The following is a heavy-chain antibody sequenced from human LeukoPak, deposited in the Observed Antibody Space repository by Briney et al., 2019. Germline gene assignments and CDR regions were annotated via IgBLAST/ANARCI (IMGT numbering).Heavy chain of an antibody. CDR1: GFTFNSYE. V-gene: IGHV3-48*03. CDR2: ISSSGRTI. CDR3: ARGAPLDGSGSYSVYYYYMDV. J-gene: IGHJ6*03. Sequence: GGSLRLSCAASGFTFNSYEMNWVRQAPGKGLEWVSYISSSGRTIHYADSVKGRFTISRDNAKSSLYLQMNSLRAEDTAVYYCARGAPLDGSGSYSVYYYYMDVWGKGTTVTVSS. D-gene: IGHD3-10*01.